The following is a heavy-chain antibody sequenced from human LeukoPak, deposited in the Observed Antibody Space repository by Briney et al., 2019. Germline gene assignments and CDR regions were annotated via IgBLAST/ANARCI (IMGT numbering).Heavy chain of an antibody. CDR2: ISGSGGST. V-gene: IGHV3-23*01. Sequence: GGSLRLSYAASGFTFSSYAMSWVRQAPGKGLEWVSAISGSGGSTYYADSVKGRFTISRDNSKNTLYLQMNSLRAEDTAVYYCANTGGSLHDAFDIWGQGTMVTVSS. D-gene: IGHD3-10*01. J-gene: IGHJ3*02. CDR3: ANTGGSLHDAFDI. CDR1: GFTFSSYA.